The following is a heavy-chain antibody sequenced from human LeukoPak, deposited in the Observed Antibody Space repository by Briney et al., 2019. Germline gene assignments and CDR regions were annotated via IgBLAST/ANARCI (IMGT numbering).Heavy chain of an antibody. J-gene: IGHJ3*02. CDR2: INQGGNAK. CDR1: GFTSSSYW. CDR3: ARGMVDI. Sequence: PGGSLRLSCAASGFTSSSYWMSWVRQAPGKGLEWVANINQGGNAKYYVDSVKGRFTISRDNAKNILYLQMNSLRAEDTAVYYCARGMVDIWGQGTMVTVS. D-gene: IGHD2-8*01. V-gene: IGHV3-7*04.